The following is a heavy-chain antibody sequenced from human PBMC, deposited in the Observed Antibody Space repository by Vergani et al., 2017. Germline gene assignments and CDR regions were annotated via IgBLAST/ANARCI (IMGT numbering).Heavy chain of an antibody. CDR2: IRYDGSNK. CDR3: AKVYYDSTPSRRGIDY. V-gene: IGHV3-30*02. Sequence: QVQLVESGGGVVQPGGSLRLSCAASGFTFSSYGMHWVRQAPGKGLEWVAFIRYDGSNKYYADYVKGRFTISRDNSKNTLYLQMNSLRAEDTAVYYCAKVYYDSTPSRRGIDYWGQGTLVTVAS. D-gene: IGHD3-22*01. J-gene: IGHJ4*02. CDR1: GFTFSSYG.